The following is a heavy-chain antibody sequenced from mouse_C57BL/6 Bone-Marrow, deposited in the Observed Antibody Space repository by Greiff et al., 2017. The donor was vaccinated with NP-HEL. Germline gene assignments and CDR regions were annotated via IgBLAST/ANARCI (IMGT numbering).Heavy chain of an antibody. CDR1: GFSLTSYG. D-gene: IGHD2-4*01. CDR2: IWSDGST. J-gene: IGHJ1*03. V-gene: IGHV2-6*03. CDR3: ARSTMITTRYFDV. Sequence: QVHVKQSGPGLVAPSQSLSITCTVSGFSLTSYGVHWVRQPPGKGLEWLVVIWSDGSTTYNSALKSRLSISKDNSKSQVFLKMNSLQTDDTAMYYCARSTMITTRYFDVWGTGTTVTVSS.